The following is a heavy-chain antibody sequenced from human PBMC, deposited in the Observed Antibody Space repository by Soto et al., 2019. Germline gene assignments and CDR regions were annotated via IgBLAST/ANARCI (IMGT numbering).Heavy chain of an antibody. Sequence: GASVKVSCKASGFTFTSSAVQWVRQARGQRLEWIGWIVVGSGNTNYAQKFQERVTITRDMSTSTAYMELSSLRSEDTAVYYCARGNIVVVPAAFSREYYYYMDVWGKGTTVTVS. CDR1: GFTFTSSA. D-gene: IGHD2-2*01. J-gene: IGHJ6*03. CDR3: ARGNIVVVPAAFSREYYYYMDV. CDR2: IVVGSGNT. V-gene: IGHV1-58*01.